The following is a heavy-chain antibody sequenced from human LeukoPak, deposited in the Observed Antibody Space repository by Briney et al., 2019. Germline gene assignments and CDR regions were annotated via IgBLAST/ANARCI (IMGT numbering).Heavy chain of an antibody. Sequence: GGSLRLSCAASGFTFSIYGMHWVCQAPGKGLEWVAVISFDGSNKYYAVSVKGRFTISRDNAKNSLYLEMNSLRVEDTAVYYCARDLGHTGYDLYDYWGQGTLVTVSS. CDR3: ARDLGHTGYDLYDY. CDR1: GFTFSIYG. D-gene: IGHD5-12*01. V-gene: IGHV3-33*05. CDR2: ISFDGSNK. J-gene: IGHJ4*02.